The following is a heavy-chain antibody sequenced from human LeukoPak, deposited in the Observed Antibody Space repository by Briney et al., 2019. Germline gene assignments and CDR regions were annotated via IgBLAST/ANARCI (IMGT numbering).Heavy chain of an antibody. CDR3: ARLVTSYDILTGYSYYFDS. V-gene: IGHV4-59*08. D-gene: IGHD3-9*01. CDR1: GRSISSYY. J-gene: IGHJ4*02. CDR2: IYYTGRT. Sequence: TSETLSLTCTVHGRSISSYYWSWIRQPPGGGLECIAYIYYTGRTNYNPSLKSRVTISVDTSENQLSLELIYVTAADTAVYFCARLVTSYDILTGYSYYFDSWGQGTLVTVSS.